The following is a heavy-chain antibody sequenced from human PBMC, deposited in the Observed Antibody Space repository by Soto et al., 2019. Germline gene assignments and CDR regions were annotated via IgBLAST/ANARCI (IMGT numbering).Heavy chain of an antibody. Sequence: SETLSLTCTVSGDPISSGGYYWSWIRQHPGEGLEWIGYVYYSGITNYNPSLKSRLTISVDTSENQFSLKLSSVTAADTAVYYCARGPGYDLWSGNQTFDNWGQGTLVTVSS. CDR2: VYYSGIT. CDR3: ARGPGYDLWSGNQTFDN. D-gene: IGHD3-3*01. CDR1: GDPISSGGYY. V-gene: IGHV4-31*03. J-gene: IGHJ4*02.